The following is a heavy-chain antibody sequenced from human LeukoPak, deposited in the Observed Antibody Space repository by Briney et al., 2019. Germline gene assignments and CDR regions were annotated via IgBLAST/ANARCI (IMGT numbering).Heavy chain of an antibody. CDR1: GFTFSSYS. CDR2: ISSSSSYI. V-gene: IGHV3-21*01. J-gene: IGHJ6*02. D-gene: IGHD6-19*01. Sequence: PGGSLRLSCAASGFTFSSYSMNWVRQAPGKGLEWASSISSSSSYIYYADSVKGRFTISRDNAKNSLYLQMNSLRAEDTAVYYCARDEEEQWLVDYHYGMDVWGQGTTVTVSS. CDR3: ARDEEEQWLVDYHYGMDV.